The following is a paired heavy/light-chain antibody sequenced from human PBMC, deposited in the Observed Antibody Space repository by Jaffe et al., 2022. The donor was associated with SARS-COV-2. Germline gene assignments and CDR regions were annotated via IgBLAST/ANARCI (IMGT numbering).Light chain of an antibody. CDR3: QQYGNSPLT. CDR2: GAS. J-gene: IGKJ4*01. CDR1: QSVSSRF. Sequence: ENVLTQSPGTLSLSPGERATLSCRASQSVSSRFLAWYQQKPGQAPRLLIYGASSRASGIPDRFSGSGSGTDFTLTISRLEPEDFAVYYCQQYGNSPLTFGGGTKVEIK. V-gene: IGKV3-20*01.
Heavy chain of an antibody. CDR2: INQDGSGK. V-gene: IGHV3-7*01. CDR3: ARDVYFTYDAFDI. D-gene: IGHD3-10*01. Sequence: EVQLVESGGGLVQPGGSLRLSCAASGFTFSQYWMSWVRQAPGKGLEWVANINQDGSGKYYVDSVKGRFTMSRDNAKNSLYLQMDSLRAEDTAMYYCARDVYFTYDAFDIWGQGTMVTVSS. J-gene: IGHJ3*02. CDR1: GFTFSQYW.